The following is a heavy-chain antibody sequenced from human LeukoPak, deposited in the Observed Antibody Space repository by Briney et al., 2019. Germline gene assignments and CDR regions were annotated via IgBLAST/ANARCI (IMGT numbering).Heavy chain of an antibody. J-gene: IGHJ4*02. CDR3: TREVRGYYFDY. CDR2: ISSGGNT. V-gene: IGHV3-66*02. D-gene: IGHD3-10*01. CDR1: GFTVSSNY. Sequence: GGSLRLSCAASGFTVSSNYMSWVRQAPGKGLEWVSVISSGGNTYYADSVKGRFTISGDNSKNTLYLQMNSLRAEDTAVYYCTREVRGYYFDYWGQGTLVTVSS.